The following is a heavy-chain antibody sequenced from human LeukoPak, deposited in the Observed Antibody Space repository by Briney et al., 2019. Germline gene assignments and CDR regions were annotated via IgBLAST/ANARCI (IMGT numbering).Heavy chain of an antibody. J-gene: IGHJ4*02. CDR2: INPSGGST. CDR1: GYTVTSYY. CDR3: ARDKMKQWLMEY. D-gene: IGHD6-19*01. V-gene: IGHV1-46*01. Sequence: ASVKVSCKSSGYTVTSYYMHWVRQAPGQGLEWMGIINPSGGSTSYAQKFQGRVTMTRDTSTSTVYMELSSLRSEDTAVYYCARDKMKQWLMEYWGQGTLVTVSS.